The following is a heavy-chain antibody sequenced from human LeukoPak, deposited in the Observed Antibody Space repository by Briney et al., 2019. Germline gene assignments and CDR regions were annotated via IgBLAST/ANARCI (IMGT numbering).Heavy chain of an antibody. Sequence: GGSLRLSCAASGFTFSSYAMSWVRQAPGKGLEWVSAISGSGDTTYYADSVKGRFTISRDNSKNTLYLQMNSLRAEDTAVYYCAKETMVRGVIIEAPDYWGQGTLVTVSS. J-gene: IGHJ4*02. CDR3: AKETMVRGVIIEAPDY. CDR2: ISGSGDTT. D-gene: IGHD3-10*01. V-gene: IGHV3-23*01. CDR1: GFTFSSYA.